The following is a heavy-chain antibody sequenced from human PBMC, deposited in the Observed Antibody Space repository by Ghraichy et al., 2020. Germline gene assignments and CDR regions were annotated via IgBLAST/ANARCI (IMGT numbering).Heavy chain of an antibody. CDR1: GFSLSTTGVR. D-gene: IGHD2-21*02. J-gene: IGHJ5*02. V-gene: IGHV2-70*04. CDR3: ARAYCDADCYGGDWFDP. CDR2: IDWDDDK. Sequence: SGPTLVKPTQTLTLTCTFSGFSLSTTGVRVNWIRQPPGKALEWLARIDWDDDKFYRTSLKTRLTISKDTPKNQVVLTMTDMDPVDTATYYCARAYCDADCYGGDWFDPWGQGTLVTVSS.